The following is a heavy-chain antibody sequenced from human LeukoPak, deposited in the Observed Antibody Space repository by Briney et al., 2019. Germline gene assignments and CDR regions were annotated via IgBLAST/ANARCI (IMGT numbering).Heavy chain of an antibody. D-gene: IGHD1-1*01. CDR2: IIPILGIA. Sequence: SVKVSCKASGGTFSSYAISWVRQAPGQGLEWMGRIIPILGIANYAQKFQGRVTITADKSTSTAYMELSSLRSEDTAVYYCARERGDSGTSFDYWGQGTPVTVSS. CDR1: GGTFSSYA. J-gene: IGHJ4*02. V-gene: IGHV1-69*04. CDR3: ARERGDSGTSFDY.